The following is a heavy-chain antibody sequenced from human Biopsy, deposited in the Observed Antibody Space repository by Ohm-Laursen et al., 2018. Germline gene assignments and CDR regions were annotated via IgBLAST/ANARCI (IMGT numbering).Heavy chain of an antibody. Sequence: SVKVSCKGSGYAVNDYFLHWLRQAPGKGPEWMGWISANSGGKNYAQKLQGRVTMTTDTSNSTFYLELRRLISDDTAVYYCARDIMDRISGLVARSDVFDVWGQGTLVTVSS. V-gene: IGHV1-2*02. CDR2: ISANSGGK. J-gene: IGHJ3*01. CDR1: GYAVNDYF. D-gene: IGHD3-10*01. CDR3: ARDIMDRISGLVARSDVFDV.